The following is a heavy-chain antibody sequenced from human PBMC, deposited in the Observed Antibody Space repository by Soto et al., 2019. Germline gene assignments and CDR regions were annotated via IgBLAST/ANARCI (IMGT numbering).Heavy chain of an antibody. CDR1: GGSISSGGYY. Sequence: SETLSLTCTVSGGSISSGGYYWSWIRQHPGKGLEWIGYIYYSGSTYYNPSLKSRVTISVDTSKNQFSLKLSSVTAADTAVYYCARSTANDVFEIWGKGTMVTVPS. CDR2: IYYSGST. V-gene: IGHV4-31*03. D-gene: IGHD4-17*01. CDR3: ARSTANDVFEI. J-gene: IGHJ3*02.